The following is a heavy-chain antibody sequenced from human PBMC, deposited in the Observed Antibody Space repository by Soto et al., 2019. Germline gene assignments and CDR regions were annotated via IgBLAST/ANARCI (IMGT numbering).Heavy chain of an antibody. CDR2: ISAYNGNT. Sequence: ASVKVSCKASGYTFTSYGISWVRQAPGQGLEWMGWISAYNGNTNYAQKLQGRVTMATDTSTSTVYMELSSLRSEDTAVYYCARAILRPYYFDYWGSGALVTVSS. J-gene: IGHJ4*02. CDR3: ARAILRPYYFDY. V-gene: IGHV1-18*01. CDR1: GYTFTSYG.